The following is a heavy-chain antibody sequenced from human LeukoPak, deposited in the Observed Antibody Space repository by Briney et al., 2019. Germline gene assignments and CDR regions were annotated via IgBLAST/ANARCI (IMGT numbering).Heavy chain of an antibody. CDR1: GGSISSTNW. D-gene: IGHD1-26*01. CDR3: SRESGAFCPFGY. CDR2: ISLAGET. Sequence: SETLSLTCGVSGGSISSTNWWSWVRHPPGQGLQWIGEISLAGETNYNPSLNGRVTMSLDKSRNQLSLKLTSVTAADTAIYYCSRESGAFCPFGYWGQGTLVIVPS. J-gene: IGHJ4*02. V-gene: IGHV4-4*02.